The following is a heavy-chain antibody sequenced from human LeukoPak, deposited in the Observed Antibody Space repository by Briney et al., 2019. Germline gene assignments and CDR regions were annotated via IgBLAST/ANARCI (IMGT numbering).Heavy chain of an antibody. CDR3: ARPIYSSSWDAFNI. D-gene: IGHD6-13*01. CDR1: GFTFSSYW. V-gene: IGHV3-7*01. CDR2: INQDGSKV. J-gene: IGHJ3*02. Sequence: QPGGSLRLSCAASGFTFSSYWMSWVRQAPGKGLECVANINQDGSKVYYVDSVKGRFPISRDKAKKSLFLQMNSLRAEDTAVYYCARPIYSSSWDAFNIWGQGTMVTVSS.